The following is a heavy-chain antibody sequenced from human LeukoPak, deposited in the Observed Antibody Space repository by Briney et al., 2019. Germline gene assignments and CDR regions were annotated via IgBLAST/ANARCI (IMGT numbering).Heavy chain of an antibody. J-gene: IGHJ5*02. CDR1: GVSISSTNW. V-gene: IGHV4-4*02. CDR3: ARDRGWFVWFDP. CDR2: IYHSGST. D-gene: IGHD6-19*01. Sequence: SGTLSLTCAVSGVSISSTNWWSWVRQPPGKGLEWIGEIYHSGSTNYNPSLKSRVTISVDTSKNQFSLKLSSVTAADTAVYYCARDRGWFVWFDPWGQGTLVTVSS.